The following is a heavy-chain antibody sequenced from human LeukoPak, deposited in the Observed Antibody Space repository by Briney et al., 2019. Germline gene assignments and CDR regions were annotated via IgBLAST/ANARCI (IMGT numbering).Heavy chain of an antibody. J-gene: IGHJ4*02. V-gene: IGHV2-70*04. D-gene: IGHD5-18*01. Sequence: SGPALVKPTQTLTLTCTFSGFSLSTSGMRVSWIRQPPGKALEWLARIDWDDDKFYSTSLKTRLTISKDTSKNQVVLTMTNMDPVDTATYYCARISPGYSYGYYYFDYWGLGTLVTVSS. CDR1: GFSLSTSGMR. CDR3: ARISPGYSYGYYYFDY. CDR2: IDWDDDK.